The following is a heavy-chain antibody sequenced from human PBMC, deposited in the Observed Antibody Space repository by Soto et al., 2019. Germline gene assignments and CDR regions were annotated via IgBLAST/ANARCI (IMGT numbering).Heavy chain of an antibody. V-gene: IGHV4-31*03. D-gene: IGHD3-9*01. CDR2: IYYSGST. CDR3: ARGPSYYDILTGYSTLDY. CDR1: GGSISSGGYY. Sequence: PSETLSLTCTVSGGSISSGGYYWSWIRQHPGKGLEWIGYIYYSGSTYYNPSLKSRVTISVDTSKNQFSLKLSSVTAADTAVYYCARGPSYYDILTGYSTLDYWGQGTLVTVSS. J-gene: IGHJ4*02.